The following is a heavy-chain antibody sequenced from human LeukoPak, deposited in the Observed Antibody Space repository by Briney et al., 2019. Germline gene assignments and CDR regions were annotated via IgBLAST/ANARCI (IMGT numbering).Heavy chain of an antibody. Sequence: PSQTLSLTCSVSGVSIGGDDYWSWVRQPPGKGLEWIGYIYYDGATFYSSSLKSRVSISVDTSNSQFSLRLSSVTAADTAVYYCARASHRNGIDVWGQGTTVTVSS. CDR3: ARASHRNGIDV. J-gene: IGHJ6*02. CDR2: IYYDGAT. V-gene: IGHV4-30-4*01. CDR1: GVSIGGDDY.